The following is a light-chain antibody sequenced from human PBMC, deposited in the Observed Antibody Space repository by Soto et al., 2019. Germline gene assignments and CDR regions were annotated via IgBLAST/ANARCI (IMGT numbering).Light chain of an antibody. J-gene: IGLJ7*01. V-gene: IGLV1-40*01. Sequence: QSVLTQPPSVSGAPGQTVTISCTGSSSNSGAGYDVHWYQQVPGTAPKLLISGNSNRPSGVPDRFSGSKSGTSVSLAITGLQAEDEADYYCQSYDSRLSGSVFCGGTQLTVL. CDR2: GNS. CDR1: SSNSGAGYD. CDR3: QSYDSRLSGSV.